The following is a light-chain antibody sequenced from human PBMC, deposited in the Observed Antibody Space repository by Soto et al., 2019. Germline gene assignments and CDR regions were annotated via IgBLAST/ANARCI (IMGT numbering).Light chain of an antibody. J-gene: IGKJ1*01. CDR2: AAS. CDR1: QSISSY. CDR3: QQSYSTPPWT. V-gene: IGKV1-39*01. Sequence: DIQMPQSPSSLSASVGDRVTITCRASQSISSYLNWYQQKPGKAPKLLIYAASSLQSGVPSRFSGSGSGTDFTLTIISLQPEDIATYYCQQSYSTPPWTFGQGTKVEI.